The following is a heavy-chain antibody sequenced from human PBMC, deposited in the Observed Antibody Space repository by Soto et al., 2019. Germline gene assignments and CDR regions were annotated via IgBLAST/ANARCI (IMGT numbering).Heavy chain of an antibody. J-gene: IGHJ4*02. V-gene: IGHV3-23*01. CDR2: ISGGSITI. Sequence: EVHLLESGGGFVQPGGSLRLSCAASGFTFTSCVMGWVRQAPGEGLEWVAAISGGSITIYYADSVKGRFTNSRDNSKNTLYLEMNSLRAEDTAVYYCAKELIDYGVFAYWGQGTLVTVSS. CDR1: GFTFTSCV. D-gene: IGHD4-17*01. CDR3: AKELIDYGVFAY.